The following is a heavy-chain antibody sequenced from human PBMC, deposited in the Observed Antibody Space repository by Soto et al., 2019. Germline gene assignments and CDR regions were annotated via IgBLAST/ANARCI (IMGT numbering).Heavy chain of an antibody. Sequence: LSLTCTVSGASISSYYWSWIRQPPGKGLEWIGYIYYSGGTLYSPSLKSRVTVSIDTSKNQFSLKLSSVTAADTAVYYCARAGTYPFFDYWGQ. CDR2: IYYSGGT. CDR3: ARAGTYPFFDY. V-gene: IGHV4-59*01. CDR1: GASISSYY. J-gene: IGHJ4*02. D-gene: IGHD1-26*01.